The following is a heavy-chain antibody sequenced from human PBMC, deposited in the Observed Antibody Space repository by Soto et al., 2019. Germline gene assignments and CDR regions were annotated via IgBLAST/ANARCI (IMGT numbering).Heavy chain of an antibody. D-gene: IGHD3-9*01. Sequence: PGGSLRLSCAASGFTFSSYAMSWVRQAPGKGLEWVSAISGSGGSTYYADSVKGRFTIPRDNSKNTLYLQMNSLRAEDTAVYYCAKRLRYFDWVLDYWGQGTLVTVSS. CDR3: AKRLRYFDWVLDY. CDR1: GFTFSSYA. J-gene: IGHJ4*02. V-gene: IGHV3-23*01. CDR2: ISGSGGST.